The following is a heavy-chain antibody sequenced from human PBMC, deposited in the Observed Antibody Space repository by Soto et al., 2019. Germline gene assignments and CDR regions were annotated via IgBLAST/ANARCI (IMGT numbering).Heavy chain of an antibody. D-gene: IGHD2-21*02. J-gene: IGHJ4*02. CDR3: AKDSRAFCGGDCSKDY. CDR1: GFIFSNYA. CDR2: TSCSGGRT. V-gene: IGHV3-23*01. Sequence: GGSLRLSCAASGFIFSNYAMTWVRQGPGRGLEWVSTTSCSGGRTYYADSVKGRFTISRDNSNNTLFLQMSSLGAEDTAIYYCAKDSRAFCGGDCSKDYWGQGTLVTVSS.